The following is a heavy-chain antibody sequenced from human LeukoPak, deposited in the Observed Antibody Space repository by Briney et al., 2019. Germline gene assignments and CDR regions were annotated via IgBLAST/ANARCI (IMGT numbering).Heavy chain of an antibody. CDR1: DDSIRSSFYS. CDR3: ARTRPGLDTSMANFEY. Sequence: SETLSLTCTVPDDSIRSSFYSWGWIRQPPGKGLEWLGTIFYSGTTSYSPSLKSRVPLSVTTSKNQFSLKLSSVTATTTAVYYCARTRPGLDTSMANFEYWGQGTLVTVSS. D-gene: IGHD5-18*01. V-gene: IGHV4-39*01. CDR2: IFYSGTT. J-gene: IGHJ4*02.